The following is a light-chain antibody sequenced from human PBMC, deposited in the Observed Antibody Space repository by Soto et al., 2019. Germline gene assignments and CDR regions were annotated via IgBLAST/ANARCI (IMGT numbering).Light chain of an antibody. Sequence: QSVLAQPASVSGSPGQSITISCTGTSSDVGAYNYVSWYQQHPGKAPKLMIYEVSNRPSGVSNRFSGSKSGNTASLTISGLQAEDEADYYCSSYAGRSNYVFGTGTKVTVL. J-gene: IGLJ1*01. V-gene: IGLV2-14*01. CDR1: SSDVGAYNY. CDR3: SSYAGRSNYV. CDR2: EVS.